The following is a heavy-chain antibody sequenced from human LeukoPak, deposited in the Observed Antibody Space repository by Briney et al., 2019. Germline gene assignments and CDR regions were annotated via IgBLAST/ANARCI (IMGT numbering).Heavy chain of an antibody. J-gene: IGHJ5*02. CDR1: GGSISLYY. CDR3: AGLWFGELGVWFDP. CDR2: IYYSGST. D-gene: IGHD3-10*01. V-gene: IGHV4-59*01. Sequence: PSETLSLTCTVSGGSISLYYWSWIREPPGKGLEWIGYIYYSGSTNYNPSLKSRVAISVDTSKNQYSLKLSSVTAADTAVYYCAGLWFGELGVWFDPWCQGTLVTVSS.